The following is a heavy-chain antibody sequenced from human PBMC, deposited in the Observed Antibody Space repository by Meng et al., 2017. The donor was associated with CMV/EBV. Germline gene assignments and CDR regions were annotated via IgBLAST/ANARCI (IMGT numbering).Heavy chain of an antibody. CDR3: AKDQEDSSSWYGFPYYYYGMDV. V-gene: IGHV3-23*01. CDR2: ISGSGGST. D-gene: IGHD6-13*01. J-gene: IGHJ6*02. Sequence: GESLKISCAASGFTFSSYAMSWVRQAPGKGLEWVSAISGSGGSTNYADSEKGRFTICRDNSKTTLYLQMNSLRAEDTAVYYCAKDQEDSSSWYGFPYYYYGMDVWGQGTTVTVSS. CDR1: GFTFSSYA.